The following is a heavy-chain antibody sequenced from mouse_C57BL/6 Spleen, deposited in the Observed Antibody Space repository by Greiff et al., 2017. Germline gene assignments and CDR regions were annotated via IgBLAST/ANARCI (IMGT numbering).Heavy chain of an antibody. D-gene: IGHD2-4*01. J-gene: IGHJ1*03. CDR1: GFSFNTYA. CDR3: GRHGGYDYDDWYFDV. Sequence: DVKLVESGGGLVQPKGSLKLSCAASGFSFNTYAMNWVRQAPGKGLEWVARIRSKSNNYATYYADSVKDRFTISRDDSESMLYLQMNNLKTEDTATYYCGRHGGYDYDDWYFDVWGTGTTVTVSS. V-gene: IGHV10-1*01. CDR2: IRSKSNNYAT.